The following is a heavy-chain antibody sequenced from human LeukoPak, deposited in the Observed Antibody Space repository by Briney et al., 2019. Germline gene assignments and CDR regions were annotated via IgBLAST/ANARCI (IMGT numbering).Heavy chain of an antibody. CDR3: ARENMVRGVIIQDY. CDR1: GFTFSSYW. J-gene: IGHJ4*02. Sequence: GGSLRLSCAASGFTFSSYWMSWVRQAPGKGLGWGANIKQDGSEKYYVDSVKGRFTISRDNAKNSLYLQMNSLRAEDTAVYYCARENMVRGVIIQDYWGQGTLVTVSS. D-gene: IGHD3-10*01. V-gene: IGHV3-7*01. CDR2: IKQDGSEK.